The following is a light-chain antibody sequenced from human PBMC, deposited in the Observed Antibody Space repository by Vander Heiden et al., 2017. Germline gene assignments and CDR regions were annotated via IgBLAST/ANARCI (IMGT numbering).Light chain of an antibody. J-gene: IGKJ4*01. CDR3: QQRSDCPIT. CDR1: QSVINF. V-gene: IGKV3-11*01. CDR2: DAS. Sequence: EIVLTPSPATLSLSPGERATLSCRHRQSVINFLAWYQQKRGQAPRLLIYDASNRATGIPARFSASGSGTDFTLTISSLEPEDFAVYYCQQRSDCPITFAAGTKVEIK.